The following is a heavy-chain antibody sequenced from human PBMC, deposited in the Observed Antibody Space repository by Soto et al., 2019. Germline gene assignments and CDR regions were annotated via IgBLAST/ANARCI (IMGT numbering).Heavy chain of an antibody. V-gene: IGHV3-30-3*01. J-gene: IGHJ4*02. Sequence: QVQLVESGGGVVQPGRSLRLSCAASGFTFSSYAMHWVRQAPGKGLEWVAVISYDGSNKYYADSVKGRFTISRDNSKNTLYLQMNSLRAEDTAVYYCARESGAMVDWGQGTLVTVSS. CDR2: ISYDGSNK. CDR1: GFTFSSYA. D-gene: IGHD5-18*01. CDR3: ARESGAMVD.